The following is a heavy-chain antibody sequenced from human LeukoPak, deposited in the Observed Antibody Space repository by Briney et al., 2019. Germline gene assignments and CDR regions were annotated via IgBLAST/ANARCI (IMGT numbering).Heavy chain of an antibody. D-gene: IGHD1-26*01. V-gene: IGHV4-59*01. CDR1: GGSISSYY. Sequence: SETLSLTCIVSGGSISSYYRSWIRQPPGKGMEWIGYIYNSGRTNYNPSLKSRVTISVDTSKNQFSLKLSSVTAADTAVYYCAKYDSGSSNDAFDIWGQGTMVTVSS. J-gene: IGHJ3*02. CDR3: AKYDSGSSNDAFDI. CDR2: IYNSGRT.